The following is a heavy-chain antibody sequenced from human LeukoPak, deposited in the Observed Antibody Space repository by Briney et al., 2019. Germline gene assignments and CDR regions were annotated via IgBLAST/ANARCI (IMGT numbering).Heavy chain of an antibody. V-gene: IGHV3-33*06. Sequence: TGTSLRLSCAASEFTFSSYGMHWVRQAPGKGLEWVAVIWYDGSKKYYADSVKGRFTISRDDSKNTLYLQMNSLRAEDTAVYYCAKDRSGSGSYGLFDYWGQGTLVTVSS. CDR2: IWYDGSKK. CDR3: AKDRSGSGSYGLFDY. J-gene: IGHJ4*02. D-gene: IGHD3-10*01. CDR1: EFTFSSYG.